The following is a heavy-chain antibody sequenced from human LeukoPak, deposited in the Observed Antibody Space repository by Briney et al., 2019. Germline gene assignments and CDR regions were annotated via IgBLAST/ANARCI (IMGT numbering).Heavy chain of an antibody. V-gene: IGHV3-66*01. Sequence: PGGSLRLSCAASGFTVSSNYMSWVRQAPGKGLEWVSIIYSGGSTYYADSVKGRFTISRDNAKNSLYLQMNSLRAEDTAVYYCARVWSPPYTSSWPYYFDYWGQGTLVTVSS. CDR3: ARVWSPPYTSSWPYYFDY. D-gene: IGHD6-13*01. J-gene: IGHJ4*02. CDR2: IYSGGST. CDR1: GFTVSSNY.